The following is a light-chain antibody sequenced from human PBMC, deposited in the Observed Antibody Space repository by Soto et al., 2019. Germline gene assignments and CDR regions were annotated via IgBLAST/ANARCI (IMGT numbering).Light chain of an antibody. CDR3: HQYGSSLGT. V-gene: IGKV2-28*01. CDR1: QSLLHSNGYNY. CDR2: LGS. J-gene: IGKJ2*01. Sequence: DIVMTQSPLSLPVTPGEPASISCRSSQSLLHSNGYNYLDWYLQKPGQSPQLLIYLGSNRASGVPDRFSGSGSGTDFTLKISRVEAEDFAVYYCHQYGSSLGTFGQGTKVEV.